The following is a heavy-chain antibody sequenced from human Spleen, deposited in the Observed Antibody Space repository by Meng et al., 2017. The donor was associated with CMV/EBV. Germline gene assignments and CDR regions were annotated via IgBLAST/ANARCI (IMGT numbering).Heavy chain of an antibody. D-gene: IGHD3-10*01. CDR2: IYSDGST. Sequence: GGSLRLSCAASGFAFSRDAMTWVRQAPGKGLEWVSIIYSDGSTYYADSVKGRFTISRDNSKNALYLQMNSLRDEDTAVYYCARPRYGSGVDYWGQGTLVTVSS. CDR1: GFAFSRDA. CDR3: ARPRYGSGVDY. V-gene: IGHV3-66*02. J-gene: IGHJ4*02.